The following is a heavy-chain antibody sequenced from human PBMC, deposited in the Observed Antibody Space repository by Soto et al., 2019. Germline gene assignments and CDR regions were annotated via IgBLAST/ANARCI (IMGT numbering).Heavy chain of an antibody. Sequence: SGPTLVNPTQTLTLTCSFSWFSFSTSGVGVGWVRQPPGKALEWLALIYWSGDEHYRPSLKSRLTISKDTSKNQVVLIMTNMDPVDTATYYCARGLATLPVFAFDVWGQGTTVTVSS. D-gene: IGHD6-6*01. V-gene: IGHV2-5*01. J-gene: IGHJ3*01. CDR3: ARGLATLPVFAFDV. CDR1: WFSFSTSGVG. CDR2: IYWSGDE.